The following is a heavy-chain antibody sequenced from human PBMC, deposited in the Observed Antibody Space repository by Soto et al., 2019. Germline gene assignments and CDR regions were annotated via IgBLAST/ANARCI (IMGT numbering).Heavy chain of an antibody. J-gene: IGHJ3*02. Sequence: QVQLQESGPGLVKPSQTLSRTCTVSGGSISSGDYYWSWIRQPPGKGLEWIGYIYYSGSTYYNPSLKSRVTISVDTSKNQFSLKLSSVTAADTAVYYCARVPLRIVVVSAHIDAFDIWGQGTMVTVSS. CDR3: ARVPLRIVVVSAHIDAFDI. CDR2: IYYSGST. V-gene: IGHV4-30-4*01. CDR1: GGSISSGDYY. D-gene: IGHD3-22*01.